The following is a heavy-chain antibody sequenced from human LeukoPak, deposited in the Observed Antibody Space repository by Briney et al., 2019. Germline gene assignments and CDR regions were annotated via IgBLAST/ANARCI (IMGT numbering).Heavy chain of an antibody. CDR3: ARAKYWWGSGEDAFDI. D-gene: IGHD2-8*02. Sequence: KPSETLSLTCTVSGGSISSYYWKWIRQPPGEGLEWIGYIYYSGSTNYNPSLKSRVTISVDTSKNQFSLKLSSVTAADTAVYYCARAKYWWGSGEDAFDIWGQGTMVTVSA. CDR2: IYYSGST. J-gene: IGHJ3*02. CDR1: GGSISSYY. V-gene: IGHV4-59*01.